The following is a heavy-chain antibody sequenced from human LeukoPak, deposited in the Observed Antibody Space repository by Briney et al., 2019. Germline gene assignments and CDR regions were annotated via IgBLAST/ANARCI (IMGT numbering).Heavy chain of an antibody. J-gene: IGHJ6*02. V-gene: IGHV3-30-3*01. D-gene: IGHD2-2*01. CDR1: GFTFTNYA. Sequence: GGSLRLSCAASGFTFTNYAIHWVRQAPGKGLEWVAVVSYDGDNEHYADSVKGRFTISRDNSKNTLYLQMDSLRAEDTAVYHCARDLRYCSSNDCYYSGMDVWGQGTTVTVSS. CDR3: ARDLRYCSSNDCYYSGMDV. CDR2: VSYDGDNE.